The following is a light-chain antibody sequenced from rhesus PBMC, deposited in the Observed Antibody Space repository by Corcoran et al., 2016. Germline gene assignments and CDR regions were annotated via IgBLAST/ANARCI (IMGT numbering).Light chain of an antibody. CDR3: QHGYGIRYS. V-gene: IGKV1-25*01. CDR1: QGISNN. Sequence: IQMTQSPSSLSASVGDRVTITCRASQGISNNLAWYQQKPGKVTKRLIFKASTLESGIPSRFSGIGSGTDFTLTISSLQPEDFATYYCQHGYGIRYSFGQGTKVEIK. J-gene: IGKJ2*01. CDR2: KAS.